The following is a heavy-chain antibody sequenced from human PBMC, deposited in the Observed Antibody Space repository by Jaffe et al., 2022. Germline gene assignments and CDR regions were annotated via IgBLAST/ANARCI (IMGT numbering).Heavy chain of an antibody. CDR1: GDSVSSNVYN. CDR3: ASVRLGIGGFYYFDY. J-gene: IGHJ4*02. Sequence: QLQLQESGPGLVKPSETLSLACYVSGDSVSSNVYNWGWIRQPPGQGLEWIGTISFGRGTSYNPSLKSRVTISIDTSKNQFSLKLTSVTAADTAVYYCASVRLGIGGFYYFDYWGQGTQVTVS. CDR2: ISFGRGT. D-gene: IGHD7-27*01. V-gene: IGHV4-39*01.